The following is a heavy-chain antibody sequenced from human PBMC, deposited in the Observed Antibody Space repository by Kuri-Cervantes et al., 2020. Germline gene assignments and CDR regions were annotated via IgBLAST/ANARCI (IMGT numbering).Heavy chain of an antibody. CDR3: ARVGALDTFDI. Sequence: SETLSLTCAVSGYSISSGYYWGWIRQPPGKGLEWVGNIYHSGSTYYNSSLKSRVTISEDTAKNQLFVKLSSVTAADTAVYYCARVGALDTFDIWGQGTMVTVSS. CDR1: GYSISSGYY. D-gene: IGHD3-10*01. J-gene: IGHJ3*02. V-gene: IGHV4-38-2*01. CDR2: IYHSGST.